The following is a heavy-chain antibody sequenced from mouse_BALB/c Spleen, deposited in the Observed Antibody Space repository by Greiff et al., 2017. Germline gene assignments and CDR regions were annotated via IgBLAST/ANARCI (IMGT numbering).Heavy chain of an antibody. J-gene: IGHJ4*01. Sequence: QVQLKESGPGLVQPSQSLSITCTVSGFSLTSYGVPWVRQSPGKGLEWLGVIWSGGSTDYNAAFISRLSISKDNSKSQVFFKMNSLQADDTAIYYCARKGYYGYEDYAMDYWGQGTSVTVSS. V-gene: IGHV2-4-1*01. CDR2: IWSGGST. CDR1: GFSLTSYG. CDR3: ARKGYYGYEDYAMDY. D-gene: IGHD2-2*01.